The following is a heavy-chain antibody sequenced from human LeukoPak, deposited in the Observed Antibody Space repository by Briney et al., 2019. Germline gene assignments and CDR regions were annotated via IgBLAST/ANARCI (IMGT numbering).Heavy chain of an antibody. Sequence: GGSLRLSCAGSGFTFSNYWMSWVRLAPGKGLEWVANMKKDGSEKYYVDSVKGRFTISRDNAKNSLYLQMDSLRAEDTAVYYCTRDEFWGQGTMVTVSS. V-gene: IGHV3-7*05. CDR1: GFTFSNYW. J-gene: IGHJ3*01. CDR3: TRDEF. CDR2: MKKDGSEK.